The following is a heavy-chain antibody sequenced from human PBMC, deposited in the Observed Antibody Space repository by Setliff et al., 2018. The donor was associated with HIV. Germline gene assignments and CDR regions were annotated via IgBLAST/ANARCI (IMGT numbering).Heavy chain of an antibody. J-gene: IGHJ3*02. CDR1: GGIFSSYA. D-gene: IGHD5-12*01. V-gene: IGHV1-69*10. Sequence: SVKVSCKASGGIFSSYAISWVRQAPGQGLEWMGGIIPILGIANYAQKFQGRVTITADESTSTAYMELSSLRSEDTAVYYCARAEKERWLQFGDAFDIWGQGTMVTVSS. CDR3: ARAEKERWLQFGDAFDI. CDR2: IIPILGIA.